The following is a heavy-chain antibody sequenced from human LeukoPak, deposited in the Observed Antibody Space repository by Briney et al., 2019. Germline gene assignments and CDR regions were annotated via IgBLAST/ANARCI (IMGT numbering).Heavy chain of an antibody. Sequence: GGSLRLSCAASGFSFSSYGMNWVRQAPGQGLEWVSYIDPTGRSVYYADSVKGRFTVSRDNANHSVFLQMNSLRDDDTAVYFCARQLALWGQGTLVTVSS. CDR1: GFSFSSYG. V-gene: IGHV3-48*02. J-gene: IGHJ4*02. CDR2: IDPTGRSV. CDR3: ARQLAL. D-gene: IGHD6-19*01.